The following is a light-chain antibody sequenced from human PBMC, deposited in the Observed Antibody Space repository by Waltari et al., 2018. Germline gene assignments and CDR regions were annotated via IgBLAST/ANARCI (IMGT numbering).Light chain of an antibody. CDR2: NTN. Sequence: QTVVTQETSFSVAPGGTVPFTCGLSSGSVSTTHYPRWYQQTPGQAPRTLMSNTNTRSSGVPDRFSGSILGNKAALTITGAQAEDESDYYCLLYISSGISIFGGGTKLTVL. V-gene: IGLV8-61*01. CDR1: SGSVSTTHY. J-gene: IGLJ2*01. CDR3: LLYISSGISI.